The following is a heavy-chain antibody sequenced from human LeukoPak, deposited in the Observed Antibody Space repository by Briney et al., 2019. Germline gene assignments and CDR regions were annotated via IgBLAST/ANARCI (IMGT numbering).Heavy chain of an antibody. Sequence: AASVKVSCKASGYTFTTYAMNWVRQAPGQGLEWMGWINTNTGNPTYAQGFTGRFVFSLDTSVSTAYLQISSLKAEDTAVYYCAKNQLWFGGKMGVWGKGTTVTVSS. V-gene: IGHV7-4-1*02. D-gene: IGHD3-10*01. CDR3: AKNQLWFGGKMGV. CDR2: INTNTGNP. J-gene: IGHJ6*04. CDR1: GYTFTTYA.